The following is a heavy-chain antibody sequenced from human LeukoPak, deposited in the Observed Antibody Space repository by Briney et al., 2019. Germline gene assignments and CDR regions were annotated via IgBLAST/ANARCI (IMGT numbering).Heavy chain of an antibody. CDR2: INPNSGGT. CDR3: AGAYSGSYPYHDY. CDR1: GYTFTGYY. V-gene: IGHV1-2*02. D-gene: IGHD1-26*01. J-gene: IGHJ4*02. Sequence: ASVKVSCKASGYTFTGYYMHWVRQAPGQGLEWMGWINPNSGGTNYAQKFQGRVAMTRDTSISTAYMELSRLRSDDTAVYYCAGAYSGSYPYHDYWGQGTLVTVSS.